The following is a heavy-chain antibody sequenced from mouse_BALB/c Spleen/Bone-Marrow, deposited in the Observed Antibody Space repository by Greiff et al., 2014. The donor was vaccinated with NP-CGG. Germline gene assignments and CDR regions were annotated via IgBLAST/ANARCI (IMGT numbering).Heavy chain of an antibody. CDR2: IAPGSGNI. Sequence: DLVKPGASVKLSCKASGYTFTSYWINWVKQRPGQGLEWIGRIAPGSGNIYYXXXXKVKATLTVDASSSTAYIQLSSLSSEDSAVYFCARSYYVSSPYAMDYWGQGTSVTVSS. J-gene: IGHJ4*01. CDR3: ARSYYVSSPYAMDY. CDR1: GYTFTSYW. D-gene: IGHD1-1*01. V-gene: IGHV1S41*01.